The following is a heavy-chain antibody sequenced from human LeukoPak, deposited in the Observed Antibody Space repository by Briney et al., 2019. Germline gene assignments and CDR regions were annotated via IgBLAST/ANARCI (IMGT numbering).Heavy chain of an antibody. CDR3: AGDVYSSSSDWFDP. J-gene: IGHJ5*02. Sequence: NPSETLSLTCTVSGGSISSSSYYWGWIRQPPGKGLEWIGSIYYSGSTYYNPSLKSRVTISVDTSKNQFSLKLSSVTAADTAVYYCAGDVYSSSSDWFDPWGQGTLVTVSS. D-gene: IGHD6-6*01. V-gene: IGHV4-39*07. CDR2: IYYSGST. CDR1: GGSISSSSYY.